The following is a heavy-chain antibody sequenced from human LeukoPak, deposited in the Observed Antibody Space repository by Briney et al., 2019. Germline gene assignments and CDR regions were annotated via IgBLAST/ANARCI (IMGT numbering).Heavy chain of an antibody. D-gene: IGHD3-22*01. CDR3: ARAYYDSSGYYPYKIDY. Sequence: SETLSLTCAVYGGSFSGYYWSWIRQPPGKGLEWIGEINHSGSTNYNPSLKSRVTISVDTSKNQFSLKLSSVTAADTAVCYCARAYYDSSGYYPYKIDYWGQGTLVTVSS. J-gene: IGHJ4*02. CDR2: INHSGST. CDR1: GGSFSGYY. V-gene: IGHV4-34*01.